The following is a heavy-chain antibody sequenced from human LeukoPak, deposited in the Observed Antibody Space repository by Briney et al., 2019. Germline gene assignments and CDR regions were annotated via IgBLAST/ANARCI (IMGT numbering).Heavy chain of an antibody. CDR2: LHASEST. CDR1: GAHISNYY. V-gene: IGHV4-4*07. CDR3: ASLSSGAAFDV. J-gene: IGHJ3*01. D-gene: IGHD3-22*01. Sequence: SETLSLTCTVSGAHISNYYWTWVRQSAAQGLEWIGRLHASESTIYNLSLKSRLTMSIDTSKDQLSLTLTSVTAADSAVYYCASLSSGAAFDVWGQGTVVSVSS.